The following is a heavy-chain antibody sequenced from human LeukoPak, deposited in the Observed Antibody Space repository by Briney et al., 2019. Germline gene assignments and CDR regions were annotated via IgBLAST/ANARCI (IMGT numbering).Heavy chain of an antibody. D-gene: IGHD4-17*01. J-gene: IGHJ4*02. V-gene: IGHV4-34*01. CDR3: ARGDGAYFDY. Sequence: SETLSLTCAVYGGSFSGYYWSWIRQPPGKGLEWIGEINHSGSTNYNPSLKSRVTLSVDTSKNQFSLKLSSVTAADTAVYYCARGDGAYFDYWGQGTLVTVSS. CDR1: GGSFSGYY. CDR2: INHSGST.